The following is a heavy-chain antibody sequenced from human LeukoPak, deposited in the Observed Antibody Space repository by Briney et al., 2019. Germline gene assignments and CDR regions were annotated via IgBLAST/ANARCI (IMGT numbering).Heavy chain of an antibody. CDR1: GYTFTSYY. CDR2: INPNSGGT. V-gene: IGHV1-2*02. CDR3: AREKRIAAAGTFWFDP. Sequence: ASVKVSCKASGYTFTSYYISWVRQAPGQGLEWMGWINPNSGGTNYAQKFQGRVTMTRDTSISTAYMELSRLRSDDTAVYYCAREKRIAAAGTFWFDPWGQGTLVTVSS. J-gene: IGHJ5*02. D-gene: IGHD6-13*01.